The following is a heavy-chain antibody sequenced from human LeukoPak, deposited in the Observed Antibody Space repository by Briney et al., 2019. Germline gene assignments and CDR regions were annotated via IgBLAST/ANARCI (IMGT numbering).Heavy chain of an antibody. CDR3: TTLAHDVHY. V-gene: IGHV3-15*01. CDR2: LKSNPDGGTA. D-gene: IGHD3-3*01. CDR1: GFIFRNAW. J-gene: IGHJ4*02. Sequence: GGSLRLSCAASGFIFRNAWMTWVRQAPGKGLEWVGRLKSNPDGGTADYAAPVRGRFTISRDDSRNTLYLQVNNLKLEDTAVYYCTTLAHDVHYWGQGTLVTVSS.